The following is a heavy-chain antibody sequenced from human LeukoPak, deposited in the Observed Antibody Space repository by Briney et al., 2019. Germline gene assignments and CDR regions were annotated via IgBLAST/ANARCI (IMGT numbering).Heavy chain of an antibody. CDR3: AKGAAAGKVDWFDP. CDR1: GFTFSSYS. Sequence: PGGSLRLSCAASGFTFSSYSMNWVRQAPGKGLEWVSSISSSSSYIYYADSVKGRFTISRDNAKNSLFLQMNSLGAEDTAVYYCAKGAAAGKVDWFDPWGQGTLVTVSS. V-gene: IGHV3-21*04. D-gene: IGHD6-13*01. J-gene: IGHJ5*02. CDR2: ISSSSSYI.